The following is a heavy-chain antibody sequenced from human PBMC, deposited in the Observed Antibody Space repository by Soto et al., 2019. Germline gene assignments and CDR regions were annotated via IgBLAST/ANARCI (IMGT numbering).Heavy chain of an antibody. Sequence: GGSLRLSCAASGLNFEKCSMNWVRQPPGEGPEWLASISPSSTYIRYADSVKGRFTISRDNARNSLSLQMMNLRADDTAIYYCATDTGDIEVVPATTWGQGXLVTVSS. V-gene: IGHV3-21*04. CDR2: ISPSSTYI. CDR3: ATDTGDIEVVPATT. J-gene: IGHJ4*02. CDR1: GLNFEKCS. D-gene: IGHD2-15*01.